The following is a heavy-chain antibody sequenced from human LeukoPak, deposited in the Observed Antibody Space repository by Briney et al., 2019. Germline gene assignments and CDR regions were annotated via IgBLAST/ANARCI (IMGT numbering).Heavy chain of an antibody. V-gene: IGHV3-23*01. Sequence: SCKASGGTFSSYAISWVRQAPGKGLEWVSGISGSGGSTHYADSVKGRFTISRDKSKNTLYLQMNSLRAEDTAVYFCAREFLWFGELLHGMDVWGQGTTVTVSS. CDR3: AREFLWFGELLHGMDV. CDR1: GGTFSSYA. CDR2: ISGSGGST. J-gene: IGHJ6*02. D-gene: IGHD3-10*01.